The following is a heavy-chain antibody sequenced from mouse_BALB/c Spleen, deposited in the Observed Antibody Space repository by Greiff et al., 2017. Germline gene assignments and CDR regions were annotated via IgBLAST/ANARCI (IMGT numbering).Heavy chain of an antibody. J-gene: IGHJ3*01. CDR1: GYTFTSYW. CDR3: ARGGSGYGFAY. Sequence: QVQLQQPGAELVKPGASVKLSCKASGYTFTSYWMHWVKQRPGQGLEWIGEINPSNGRTNYNEKFKGKATFTADTSSNTAYMQLSSLTSEDSAVYYCARGGSGYGFAYWGQGTLVTVSA. D-gene: IGHD3-1*01. V-gene: IGHV1S81*02. CDR2: INPSNGRT.